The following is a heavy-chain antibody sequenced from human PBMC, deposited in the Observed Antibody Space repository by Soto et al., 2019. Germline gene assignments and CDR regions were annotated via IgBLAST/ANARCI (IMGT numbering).Heavy chain of an antibody. V-gene: IGHV4-59*01. D-gene: IGHD6-13*01. CDR2: IYYSGST. CDR1: GGSISSYY. CDR3: TRDNCSSSWYSSYYYYGMDV. J-gene: IGHJ6*02. Sequence: PSETLSLTCTVSGGSISSYYWSWIRQPPGKGLEWIGYIYYSGSTNYNPSLKSRVTISVDTSKNQFSLKLSSVTAADTAVYYCTRDNCSSSWYSSYYYYGMDVWGQGTTVTVSS.